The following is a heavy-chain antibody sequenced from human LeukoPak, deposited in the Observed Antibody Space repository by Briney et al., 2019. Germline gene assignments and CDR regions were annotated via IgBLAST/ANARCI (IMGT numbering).Heavy chain of an antibody. V-gene: IGHV1-18*01. CDR1: GYTFTSYG. J-gene: IGHJ6*03. CDR3: ARDHWGIWFGELYPRVYYYYYMDV. CDR2: ISAYNGNT. Sequence: ASVKVSCKASGYTFTSYGISWVRQAPGQGLEWMGWISAYNGNTDYAQKLQGRVTMTTDTSTSTAYMELRSLRSDDTAVYYCARDHWGIWFGELYPRVYYYYYMDVWGKGTTVTVSS. D-gene: IGHD3-10*01.